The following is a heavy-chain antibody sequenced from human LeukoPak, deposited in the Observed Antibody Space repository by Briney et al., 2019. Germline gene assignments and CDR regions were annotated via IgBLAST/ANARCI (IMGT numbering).Heavy chain of an antibody. D-gene: IGHD6-13*01. J-gene: IGHJ3*02. CDR1: GFTVSSNY. CDR3: SRDSSSWDAFDI. V-gene: IGHV3-66*01. Sequence: PGGSLRLSCAASGFTVSSNYMSWVRQAPGKGLEWVSVIYSGGSTYYADSVKGRFTISRDNSKNTLYLQMNSLRAEDTAVYYCSRDSSSWDAFDIWGQGTMVTVSS. CDR2: IYSGGST.